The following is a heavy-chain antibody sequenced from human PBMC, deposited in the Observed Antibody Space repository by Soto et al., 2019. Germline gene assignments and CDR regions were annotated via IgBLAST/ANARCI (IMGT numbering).Heavy chain of an antibody. CDR3: ARERRSSSWYWFDP. CDR2: IYSGGST. V-gene: IGHV3-53*04. CDR1: GFTVSSNY. J-gene: IGHJ5*02. Sequence: GGSLRLSCAASGFTVSSNYMSWVRQAPGKGLEWVSVIYSGGSTYYADSVKGRFTISRHNSKNTLYLQMNSLRAEDTAVYYCARERRSSSWYWFDPWGQGTLVTVSS. D-gene: IGHD6-13*01.